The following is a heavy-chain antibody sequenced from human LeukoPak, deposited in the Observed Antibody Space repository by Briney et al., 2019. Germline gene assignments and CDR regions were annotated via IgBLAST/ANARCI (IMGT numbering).Heavy chain of an antibody. V-gene: IGHV3-74*01. CDR3: VIGGTYGSGS. D-gene: IGHD3-10*01. CDR1: GFPFANTW. CDR2: ITGDGSSS. Sequence: PGGSLRLSCAASGFPFANTWMHWFRQAPGKGLVWVSLITGDGSSSNYADSVKGRFTISRDNAKNTLYLQMHSLRTEDTAVYYCVIGGTYGSGSWGQGTLVTVSS. J-gene: IGHJ4*02.